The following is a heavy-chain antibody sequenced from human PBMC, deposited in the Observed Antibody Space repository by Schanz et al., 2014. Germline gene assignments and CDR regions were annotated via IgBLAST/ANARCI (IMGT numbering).Heavy chain of an antibody. V-gene: IGHV4-59*08. J-gene: IGHJ6*02. D-gene: IGHD1-26*01. CDR2: IFFSGST. CDR3: ARLGVGDKAYYYYGTDV. CDR1: GVSIGGYY. Sequence: QVQLQESGPGLVKPSETLSLTCTVSGVSIGGYYWSWIRQPPGKGLEWIGYIFFSGSTTYNPSFNGGVTITENWSKTHSALNLTSVPAADTAVYYCARLGVGDKAYYYYGTDVWGQGTTVLVSS.